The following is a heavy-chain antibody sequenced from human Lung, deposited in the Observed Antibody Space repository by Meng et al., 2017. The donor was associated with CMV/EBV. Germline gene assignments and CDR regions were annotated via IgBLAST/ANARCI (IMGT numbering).Heavy chain of an antibody. D-gene: IGHD2-15*01. CDR2: IYPGDSDT. J-gene: IGHJ6*02. Sequence: GESXKISXKGSGYSFTSYWIGWVRQMPGKGLEWMGIIYPGDSDTRYSPSFQGQVTISADKSISTAYLQWSSLKVSDTAMYYCARHGGSTIYYYYGMDVWGQGTXVTVSS. CDR3: ARHGGSTIYYYYGMDV. CDR1: GYSFTSYW. V-gene: IGHV5-51*01.